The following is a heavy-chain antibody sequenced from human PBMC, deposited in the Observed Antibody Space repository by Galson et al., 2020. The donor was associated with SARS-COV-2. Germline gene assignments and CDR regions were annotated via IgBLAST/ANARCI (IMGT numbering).Heavy chain of an antibody. CDR2: ISSSGASL. J-gene: IGHJ4*02. Sequence: GGSLRLSCAASGFTLSSYAMSWVRQAPGKGLEWVSAISSSGASLYYADSVKGRFTISRDTSKNTLYLQMNGLRAEDTGIYYCARDRTYYYEFDYWGQGALVSVSS. D-gene: IGHD3-22*01. V-gene: IGHV3-23*01. CDR1: GFTLSSYA. CDR3: ARDRTYYYEFDY.